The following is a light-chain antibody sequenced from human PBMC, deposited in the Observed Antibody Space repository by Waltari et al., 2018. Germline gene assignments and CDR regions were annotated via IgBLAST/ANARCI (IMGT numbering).Light chain of an antibody. CDR2: GPS. CDR1: QRVSSNY. Sequence: EIVLTQSPGTLSLSQGETATLSCRASQRVSSNYLAWYQQKPGQAPRLLIYGPSTRATDIPVRFSGSGSGTDFTLTISRLEPEDFAVYYCQQYDNSLWTFGQGTKVEIK. V-gene: IGKV3-20*01. CDR3: QQYDNSLWT. J-gene: IGKJ1*01.